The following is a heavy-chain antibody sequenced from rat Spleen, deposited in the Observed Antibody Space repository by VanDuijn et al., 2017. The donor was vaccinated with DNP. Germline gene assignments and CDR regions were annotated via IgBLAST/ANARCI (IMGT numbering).Heavy chain of an antibody. J-gene: IGHJ4*01. CDR2: ISSGGST. CDR1: GFSLTDYS. CDR3: ARSSYMDA. V-gene: IGHV2-19*01. Sequence: QVQLKESGPGLVQPSQTLSLTCTVSGFSLTDYSVHWVRQPPGKGLEWIATISSGGSTYYNSALKSRLSIIRDTPKSQVFLKMDSLQTEDTAIYFCARSSYMDAWGQGASVTVSS. D-gene: IGHD1-3*01.